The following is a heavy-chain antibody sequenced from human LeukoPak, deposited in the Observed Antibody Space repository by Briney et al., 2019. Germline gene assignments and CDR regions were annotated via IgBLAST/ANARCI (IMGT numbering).Heavy chain of an antibody. CDR1: GYTVSSNY. CDR3: NYDFWSGNDY. J-gene: IGHJ4*02. CDR2: IYSGGST. V-gene: IGHV3-53*01. D-gene: IGHD3-3*01. Sequence: PGGSLRLSCAASGYTVSSNYMSWVRQAPGKGLEWVSVIYSGGSTYYADSVKGRFTISRDNSKNTLYLQMNSLRAEDTAVYYCNYDFWSGNDYWGQGTLVTVSS.